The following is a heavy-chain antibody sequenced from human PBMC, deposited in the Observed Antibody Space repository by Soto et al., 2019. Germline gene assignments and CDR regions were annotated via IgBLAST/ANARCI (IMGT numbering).Heavy chain of an antibody. CDR1: GYTFTTYY. CDR3: ARDPNFSLTFHYYGMDV. J-gene: IGHJ6*02. Sequence: QVQLVQSGAEVKKPGASVKISCKASGYTFTTYYLHWVRQAPGQGLEWLGIINSATGSTSSAQNFRGRVSVTRDTSTSTVYMELYSLSSEDTAVYYCARDPNFSLTFHYYGMDVWGQGTTVTVSS. V-gene: IGHV1-46*01. CDR2: INSATGST.